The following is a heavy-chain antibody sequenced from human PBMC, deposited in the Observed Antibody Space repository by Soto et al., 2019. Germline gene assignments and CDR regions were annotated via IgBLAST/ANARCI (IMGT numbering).Heavy chain of an antibody. CDR1: GGTFSSYT. CDR3: ARDRDSYAGRRGYYYYYMDV. V-gene: IGHV1-69*08. CDR2: IIPILGIA. Sequence: QVQLVQSGAEVKKPGSSVKVSCKASGGTFSSYTISWVRQAPGQGLEWMGRIIPILGIANYALKFQGRVTTTADKSTSTAYMELSSLRSEDTAVYYCARDRDSYAGRRGYYYYYMDVWGKGTTVTVSS. D-gene: IGHD5-18*01. J-gene: IGHJ6*03.